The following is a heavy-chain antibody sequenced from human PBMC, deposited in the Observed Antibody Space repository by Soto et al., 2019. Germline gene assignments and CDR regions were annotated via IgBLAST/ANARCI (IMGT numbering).Heavy chain of an antibody. CDR1: GGSISSSNW. D-gene: IGHD1-26*01. CDR2: IYHSGST. V-gene: IGHV4-4*02. CDR3: ARVSGSYYYGMDV. J-gene: IGHJ6*02. Sequence: QVQLQESGPGLVKPSGTLSLTCAVSGGSISSSNWWSWIRQPPGKGLEWIGEIYHSGSTNYNPSLMSRVTISVDKSKNQFSLKLSSVTAADTAVYYCARVSGSYYYGMDVWGQGTTVTVSS.